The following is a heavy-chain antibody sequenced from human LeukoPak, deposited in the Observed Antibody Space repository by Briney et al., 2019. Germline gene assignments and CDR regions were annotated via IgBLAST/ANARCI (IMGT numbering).Heavy chain of an antibody. Sequence: SETLSLTCTVSGGSISSTRYYWGWIRQPPGKGLEWIGSIYYSGSTYYNPSLKSRVTMSVDRSKNQFSLKLSSVTAADTAVYYCATSGWYLLPGVYWGQGTLVTVSS. CDR3: ATSGWYLLPGVY. J-gene: IGHJ4*02. CDR2: IYYSGST. CDR1: GGSISSTRYY. D-gene: IGHD6-19*01. V-gene: IGHV4-39*01.